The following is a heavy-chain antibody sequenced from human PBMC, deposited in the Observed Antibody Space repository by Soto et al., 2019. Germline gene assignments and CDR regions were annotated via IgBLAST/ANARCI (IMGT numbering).Heavy chain of an antibody. D-gene: IGHD6-19*01. CDR1: GGSISSSSYF. Sequence: QLQLQESGPGLVKPSETLSLTCTVSGGSISSSSYFWAWIRQPPGKGLEWIGTIYYTGNTYYNPSRERRVTNSVDTTKNRFSLNLRSATAEDTAVYYGARNGSGGQRNWFDPWGQGILVTVSS. V-gene: IGHV4-39*01. CDR3: ARNGSGGQRNWFDP. CDR2: IYYTGNT. J-gene: IGHJ5*02.